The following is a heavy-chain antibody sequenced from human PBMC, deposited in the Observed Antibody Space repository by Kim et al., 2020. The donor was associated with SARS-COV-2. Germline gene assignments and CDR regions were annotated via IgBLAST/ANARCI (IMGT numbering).Heavy chain of an antibody. CDR3: ARDGYYYGSGDFDY. CDR2: MNPNSGNT. V-gene: IGHV1-8*01. J-gene: IGHJ4*02. CDR1: GYTFTSYD. Sequence: ASVKVSCKASGYTFTSYDINWVRQATGQGLEWMGWMNPNSGNTGYAQKFQGRVTMTRNTSISTAYMELSSLRSEDTAVYYCARDGYYYGSGDFDYWGQGTLVTVSS. D-gene: IGHD3-10*01.